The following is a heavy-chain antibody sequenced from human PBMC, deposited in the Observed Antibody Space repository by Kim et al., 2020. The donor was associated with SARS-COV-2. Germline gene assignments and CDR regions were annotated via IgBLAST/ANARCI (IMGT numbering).Heavy chain of an antibody. CDR2: INSDGSST. D-gene: IGHD3-22*01. V-gene: IGHV3-74*01. Sequence: GGSLRLSCAASGFTFSSYWMHWVRQAPGKGLVWVSRINSDGSSTSYADSVKGRFTISRDNAKNTLYLQMNSLRAEDTAVYYCARVGPYYYDSSGYYSWGQGTLVTVSS. CDR3: ARVGPYYYDSSGYYS. J-gene: IGHJ4*02. CDR1: GFTFSSYW.